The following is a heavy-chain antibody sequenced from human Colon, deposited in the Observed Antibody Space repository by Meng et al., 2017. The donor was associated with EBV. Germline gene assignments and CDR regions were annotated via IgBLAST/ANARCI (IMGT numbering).Heavy chain of an antibody. CDR3: WRPHLISVAGHFDY. CDR2: ISYMYTT. V-gene: IGHV4-39*01. D-gene: IGHD6-19*01. Sequence: LPLAQLRQGLVRLMKPLPLTSLSCGGSSSRSTICGGCCSWPPGSGLEWIVCISYMYTTYNNPSIKCRVTISMDTVNTQFTLMLSSVTAANTAVYYCWRPHLISVAGHFDYWGQGTLVTVSS. CDR1: GGSSSRSTIC. J-gene: IGHJ4*02.